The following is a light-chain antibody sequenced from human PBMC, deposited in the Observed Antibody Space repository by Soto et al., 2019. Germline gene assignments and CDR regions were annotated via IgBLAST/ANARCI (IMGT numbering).Light chain of an antibody. CDR2: AAY. CDR1: QGTSSY. J-gene: IGKJ5*01. Sequence: DIQLTQSPSFLSASVGDRVTITCRASQGTSSYLAWYQQKPGRAPKLLIYAAYTLQSGVPSRFSGSGSGTEFPLTISSLQPEDFATYYCQQVNSYPITYGQGTRLEIK. V-gene: IGKV1-9*01. CDR3: QQVNSYPIT.